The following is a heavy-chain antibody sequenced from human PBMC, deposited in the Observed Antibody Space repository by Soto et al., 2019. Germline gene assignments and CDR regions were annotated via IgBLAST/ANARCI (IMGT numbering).Heavy chain of an antibody. CDR2: IIPISGTA. CDR1: RGTFSSYT. V-gene: IGHV1-69*12. Sequence: QVQLVQSGAEVKKPGSSVTVSCQASRGTFSSYTSSWVRQAPGQGLEGMGGIIPISGTANYSQKFKGRVTITADAYTSTAYMELSSQRSEDTAAYYCARVNHRSLQLRYFDLWGRGTLVTVSS. D-gene: IGHD5-12*01. CDR3: ARVNHRSLQLRYFDL. J-gene: IGHJ2*01.